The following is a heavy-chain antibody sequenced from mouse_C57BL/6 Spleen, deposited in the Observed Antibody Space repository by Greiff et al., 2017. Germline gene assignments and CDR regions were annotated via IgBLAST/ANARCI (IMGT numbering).Heavy chain of an antibody. CDR1: GYTFTSSW. V-gene: IGHV1-53*01. Sequence: VQLQQPGPELVKPGASVQLSCKASGYTFTSSWMHWVKQRPGQGLEWIGNINPSNGGTKYNETFKSKATLTVDKSSSTAYMQLSSLTSEASAVYYCARNCTTVVDYYVDYWGQGTTLTVSS. CDR3: ARNCTTVVDYYVDY. D-gene: IGHD1-1*01. CDR2: INPSNGGT. J-gene: IGHJ2*01.